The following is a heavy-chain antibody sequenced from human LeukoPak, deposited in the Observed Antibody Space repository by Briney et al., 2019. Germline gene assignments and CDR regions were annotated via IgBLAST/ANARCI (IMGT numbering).Heavy chain of an antibody. CDR1: GYTFTSYA. D-gene: IGHD6-13*01. Sequence: GASVKVCCKASGYTFTSYAMHWVRQAPGQRLEWMGWINAGNGDTKYSQKFQGRVTITRDTSASTAYMELSSLRSEDTAVYYCARLNSSSWYDWYFDLWGRGTLVTVSS. CDR3: ARLNSSSWYDWYFDL. V-gene: IGHV1-3*01. J-gene: IGHJ2*01. CDR2: INAGNGDT.